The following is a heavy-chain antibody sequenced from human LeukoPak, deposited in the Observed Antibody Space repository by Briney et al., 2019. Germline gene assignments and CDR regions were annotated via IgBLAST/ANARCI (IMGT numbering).Heavy chain of an antibody. V-gene: IGHV1-8*01. CDR2: MNPNSGNT. CDR3: ASGHYDFWSGTRAWYYYGMDV. CDR1: GYTFTSYD. J-gene: IGHJ6*02. Sequence: GASVKVSCKASGYTFTSYDINWVRQATGQGLEWMGWMNPNSGNTGYAQKFQGRVTMTRNTSISTAYMELSSLRSEDTAVYYCASGHYDFWSGTRAWYYYGMDVWGQGTTVTASS. D-gene: IGHD3-3*01.